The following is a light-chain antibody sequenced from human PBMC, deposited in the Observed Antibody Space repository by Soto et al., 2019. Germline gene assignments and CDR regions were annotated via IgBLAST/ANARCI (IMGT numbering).Light chain of an antibody. Sequence: DIVMTQSPDSLAVSLGERATLNCKSSQSVLYSANNKNYLAWYQQKPGQPPKLLIYWASTRESGVPDRFSGSGPGTDFTPPFSSLQAEHRAVYFCQQHYTTPLTFGQVTKVYI. CDR3: QQHYTTPLT. J-gene: IGKJ1*01. CDR2: WAS. V-gene: IGKV4-1*01. CDR1: QSVLYSANNKNY.